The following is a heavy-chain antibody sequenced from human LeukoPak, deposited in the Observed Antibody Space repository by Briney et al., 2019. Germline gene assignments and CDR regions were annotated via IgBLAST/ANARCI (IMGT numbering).Heavy chain of an antibody. V-gene: IGHV4-34*01. CDR1: GGSFSGYY. CDR3: ARDPYSGSYYAPFDI. J-gene: IGHJ3*02. CDR2: IYHSGST. Sequence: SETLSLTCAVYGGSFSGYYWGWIRQPPGKGLEWLGSIYHSGSTYYNPSLKSRVTISVDTSKNQFSLKLSSVTAADTAVYYCARDPYSGSYYAPFDIWGQGAMVTVSS. D-gene: IGHD1-26*01.